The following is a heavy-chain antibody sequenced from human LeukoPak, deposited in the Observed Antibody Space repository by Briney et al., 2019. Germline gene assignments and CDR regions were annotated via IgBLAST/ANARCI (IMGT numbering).Heavy chain of an antibody. CDR2: IIPIFGTA. CDR3: ASRRYSYGFDY. J-gene: IGHJ4*02. V-gene: IGHV1-69*05. CDR1: GYTFTSYD. D-gene: IGHD5-18*01. Sequence: GASVKVSCKASGYTFTSYDINWVRQAPGQGLEWMGGIIPIFGTANYAQKFQGRVTITTDESTSTAYMELSSLRSEDTAVYYCASRRYSYGFDYWGQGTLVTVSS.